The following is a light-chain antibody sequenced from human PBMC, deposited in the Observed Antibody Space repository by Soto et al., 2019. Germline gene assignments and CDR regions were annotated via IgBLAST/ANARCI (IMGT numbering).Light chain of an antibody. CDR2: GAS. CDR3: QQLNSLPIP. V-gene: IGKV1-9*01. CDR1: QGIANF. J-gene: IGKJ3*01. Sequence: IQLTQSPSSLSASVGDRVTISCRASQGIANFLAWDQQKPGKDPKLLIYGASNLQSGVPSRFSGSGSGTDFTLTINRLQPEDFATYFFQQLNSLPIPFGPGTKVDIK.